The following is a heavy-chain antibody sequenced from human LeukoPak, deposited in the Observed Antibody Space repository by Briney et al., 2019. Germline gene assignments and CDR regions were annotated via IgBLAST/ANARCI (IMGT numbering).Heavy chain of an antibody. J-gene: IGHJ6*02. CDR2: INTNTGNP. CDR3: ARAPIPVYYYYGMDV. Sequence: GASVKVSCKASGYTFTSYAMSWVRQAPGQGLEWMGWINTNTGNPTYAQGFTGRFVFSLDTSVSTAYLQISSLKAEDTAVYYCARAPIPVYYYYGMDVWGQGTTVTVSS. CDR1: GYTFTSYA. V-gene: IGHV7-4-1*02.